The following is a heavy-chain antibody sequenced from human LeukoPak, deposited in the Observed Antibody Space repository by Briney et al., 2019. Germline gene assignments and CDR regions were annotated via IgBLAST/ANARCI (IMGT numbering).Heavy chain of an antibody. CDR2: IYQSDIT. V-gene: IGHV4-4*02. D-gene: IGHD3-22*01. Sequence: PSETLSLTCTVSGGSISSSNWWNWVRQPPGKGLEWIGEIYQSDITNYNPSLKSRVTISVDKSKNQFSLMLSSVTAADTAVYYCARVYYDSSAYYRYGMDVWGQGTTVTVSS. CDR3: ARVYYDSSAYYRYGMDV. J-gene: IGHJ6*02. CDR1: GGSISSSNW.